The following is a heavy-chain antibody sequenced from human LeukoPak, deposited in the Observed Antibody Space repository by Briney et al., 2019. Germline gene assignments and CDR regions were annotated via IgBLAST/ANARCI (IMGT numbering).Heavy chain of an antibody. CDR2: INPNSGGT. D-gene: IGHD3-22*01. Sequence: RASVKVSCKASGYTFTGYYMRWVRQAPGQGLEWMGRINPNSGGTNYAQKFQGWVTMTRDTSISTAYMELSRLRSDDTAVYYCARDETYYYDSSGYSFDYWGQGTLVTVSS. V-gene: IGHV1-2*04. CDR3: ARDETYYYDSSGYSFDY. J-gene: IGHJ4*02. CDR1: GYTFTGYY.